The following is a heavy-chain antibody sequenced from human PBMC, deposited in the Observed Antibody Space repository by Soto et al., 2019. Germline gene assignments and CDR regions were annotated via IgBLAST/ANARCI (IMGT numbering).Heavy chain of an antibody. CDR2: IYYSGST. V-gene: IGHV4-39*01. D-gene: IGHD2-15*01. J-gene: IGHJ3*02. Sequence: QLQLQESGPGLVKPSETLSLTCTVSGGSISSSSYYWGWIRQPPGKGLEWIGSIYYSGSTYYNPSLKSRVTISVDTSKNQFSLKLSSVTAADTAVYYCASPGGYCSGGSCYGDIWGQGTMVTVSS. CDR3: ASPGGYCSGGSCYGDI. CDR1: GGSISSSSYY.